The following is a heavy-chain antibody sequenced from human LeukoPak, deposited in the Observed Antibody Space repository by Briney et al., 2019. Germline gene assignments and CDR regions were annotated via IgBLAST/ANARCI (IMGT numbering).Heavy chain of an antibody. CDR2: IYDIGST. Sequence: GGSLRLSCAASGFTVSSNYMSWVRQAPGTGLEWVSIIYDIGSTYYADSVEGRFTISRDNSQNTLYLQLNSLRAEDTAVYYCARTAETPGSSDAFDIWGQGTMVTVSS. CDR1: GFTVSSNY. CDR3: ARTAETPGSSDAFDI. J-gene: IGHJ3*02. D-gene: IGHD2-21*02. V-gene: IGHV3-53*01.